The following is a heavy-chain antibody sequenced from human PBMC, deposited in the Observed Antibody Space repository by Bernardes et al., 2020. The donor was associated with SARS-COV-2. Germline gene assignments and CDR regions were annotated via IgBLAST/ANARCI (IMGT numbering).Heavy chain of an antibody. V-gene: IGHV3-49*04. CDR2: IRSNTYGGAT. CDR3: ARNLWHYDSSSYYYVMSDYYFDF. J-gene: IGHJ4*02. Sequence: GGSLRLSCTGSGFNFGDYAVTWVRQAPGKGLEWLGFIRSNTYGGATEYAASLQGRFAISRDDSKSIAYLQMDNLKTEDTAVYFCARNLWHYDSSSYYYVMSDYYFDFWGQGALVTVSS. D-gene: IGHD3-22*01. CDR1: GFNFGDYA.